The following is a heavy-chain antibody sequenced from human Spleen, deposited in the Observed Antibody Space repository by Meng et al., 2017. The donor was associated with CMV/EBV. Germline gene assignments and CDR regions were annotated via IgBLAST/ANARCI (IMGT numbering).Heavy chain of an antibody. D-gene: IGHD4-11*01. CDR1: GFSFSTYG. CDR3: AKDYGYSKAIDY. J-gene: IGHJ4*02. CDR2: IRYDGSNR. Sequence: GGSLRLSCAASGFSFSTYGFHWVRQAPGKGLEWVAFIRYDGSNRYHADSVKGRFTVSRDNSKNTVYLEMSSLRVEDTAVYYCAKDYGYSKAIDYWGQGMLVTVSS. V-gene: IGHV3-30*02.